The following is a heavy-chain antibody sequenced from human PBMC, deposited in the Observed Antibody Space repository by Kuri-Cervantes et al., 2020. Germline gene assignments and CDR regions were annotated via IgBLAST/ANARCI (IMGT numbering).Heavy chain of an antibody. CDR3: AKEALAYCGGDCYSPLDY. V-gene: IGHV3-20*04. D-gene: IGHD2-21*02. CDR2: INWNGGST. J-gene: IGHJ4*02. Sequence: SCAASGFTFDDYGMSWVRQAPGKGLEWVSGINWNGGSTGYADSVKGRFTISRGNAKNSLYLQMNSLRAEDTAVYYCAKEALAYCGGDCYSPLDYWGQGTLVTVSS. CDR1: GFTFDDYG.